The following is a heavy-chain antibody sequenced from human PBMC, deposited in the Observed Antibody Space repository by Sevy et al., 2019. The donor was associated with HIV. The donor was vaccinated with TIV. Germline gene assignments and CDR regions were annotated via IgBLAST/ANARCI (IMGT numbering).Heavy chain of an antibody. CDR2: ISSSGTK. CDR1: GFIFSDYNY. D-gene: IGHD2-2*01. V-gene: IGHV3-11*01. J-gene: IGHJ6*02. CDR3: AKEHCSSTSCYARGMDV. Sequence: GGSLRLSCAASGFIFSDYNYMIWIRQSPGKGLEWISYISSSGTKYYRESVKGRFTVSRDNAKNSLYLQMNSLRAEDTALYYCAKEHCSSTSCYARGMDVWGQGTTVTVSS.